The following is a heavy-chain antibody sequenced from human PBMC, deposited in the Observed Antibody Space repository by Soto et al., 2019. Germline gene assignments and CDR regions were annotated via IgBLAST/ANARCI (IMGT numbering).Heavy chain of an antibody. CDR3: ARDLIVVVPAAKYYYGMDV. V-gene: IGHV3-21*01. Sequence: GGSLRLSCAAPGFTFSSYSMNWVRQAPGKGLEWVSSISSSSSYIYYADSVKGRFTISRDNAKNSLYLQMNSLRAEDTAVYYCARDLIVVVPAAKYYYGMDVWGQGTTVTVSS. CDR2: ISSSSSYI. J-gene: IGHJ6*02. D-gene: IGHD2-2*01. CDR1: GFTFSSYS.